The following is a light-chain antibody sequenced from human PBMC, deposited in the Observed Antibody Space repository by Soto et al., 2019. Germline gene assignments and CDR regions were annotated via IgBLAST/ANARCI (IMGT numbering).Light chain of an antibody. CDR1: HNLLHSNGYIY. CDR3: MQTLQTPT. Sequence: DIVMTQTQLSLPVTNGEPASISCRSSHNLLHSNGYIYLDWYLQKPGQSPHLLIYLGSNRASGVPDRFSGSGSGTDFTLQISRVEAEDVGIYYCMQTLQTPTFGQGTKVDIK. V-gene: IGKV2-28*01. CDR2: LGS. J-gene: IGKJ1*01.